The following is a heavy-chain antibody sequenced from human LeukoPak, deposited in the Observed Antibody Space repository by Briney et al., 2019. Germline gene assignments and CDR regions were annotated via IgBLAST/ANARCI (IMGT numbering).Heavy chain of an antibody. V-gene: IGHV3-74*01. CDR3: ARGSGYDWGRDYYYYMDA. D-gene: IGHD5-12*01. CDR2: INSDGSST. CDR1: GFTFSSYW. J-gene: IGHJ6*03. Sequence: GGSLRLSCAASGFTFSSYWMHWVRQAPGKGLVWVSRINSDGSSTSYADSVKGRFTISRDNAKNTLYLQMNSLRAEDTAVYYCARGSGYDWGRDYYYYMDAWGKGTTVTVSS.